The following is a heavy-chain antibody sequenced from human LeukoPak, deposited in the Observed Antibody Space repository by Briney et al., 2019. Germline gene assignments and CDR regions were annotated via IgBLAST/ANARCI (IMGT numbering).Heavy chain of an antibody. CDR1: GFTFSSYS. V-gene: IGHV3-21*01. Sequence: GGSLRLSCAASGFTFSSYSMNWVRQAPGKGLEWVSSISSSSSYIYYADSVKGRFTISRDNTKNSLYLQMNSLRAEDTAMYYCARDRSSGWLLLYYFDYWGQGTLVTVSS. D-gene: IGHD6-19*01. CDR2: ISSSSSYI. J-gene: IGHJ4*02. CDR3: ARDRSSGWLLLYYFDY.